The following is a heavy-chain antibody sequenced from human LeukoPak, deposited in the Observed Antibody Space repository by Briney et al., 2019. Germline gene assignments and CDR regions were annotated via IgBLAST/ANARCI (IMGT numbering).Heavy chain of an antibody. CDR3: ARDSPIASPEKHYYYYYGMDV. V-gene: IGHV4-61*08. J-gene: IGHJ6*02. D-gene: IGHD6-13*01. CDR2: IYYSGST. Sequence: SSETLSLTCTVSGGSISSGGYYWSWIRQHPGKGLEWIGYIYYSGSTYYNPSLKSRVTISVDTSKNQFSLKLSSVTAADTAVYYCARDSPIASPEKHYYYYYGMDVWGQGTTVTVSS. CDR1: GGSISSGGYY.